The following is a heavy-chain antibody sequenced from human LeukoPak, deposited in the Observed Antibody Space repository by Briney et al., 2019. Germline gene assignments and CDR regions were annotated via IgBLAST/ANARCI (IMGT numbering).Heavy chain of an antibody. J-gene: IGHJ4*02. CDR1: GFSLSTSGVG. CDR3: AHFTYKKPTYYDFWSGPNGEVGFDY. D-gene: IGHD3-3*01. Sequence: SGPTLVNPTQTLTLTCTFSGFSLSTSGVGVGWIRQPPGKALEWLALIYWDDDKRYSPSLKSRLTITKDTSKNQVVLTMTNMDPVDTATYYCAHFTYKKPTYYDFWSGPNGEVGFDYWGQGTLVTVSS. V-gene: IGHV2-5*02. CDR2: IYWDDDK.